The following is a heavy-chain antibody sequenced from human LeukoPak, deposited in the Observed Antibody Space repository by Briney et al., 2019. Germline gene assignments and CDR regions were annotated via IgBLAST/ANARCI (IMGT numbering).Heavy chain of an antibody. CDR2: ISSSGSTI. Sequence: PGGSLRLSCAASGFTFSSYEMNWVRQAPGKGLEWVSYISSSGSTIYYADSVKGRFTISRDNAKNSLYLQMNSLRAEDTAVYYCASIRMADLHFDYWGQGTLVTVSS. CDR1: GFTFSSYE. CDR3: ASIRMADLHFDY. J-gene: IGHJ4*02. V-gene: IGHV3-48*03. D-gene: IGHD2-8*01.